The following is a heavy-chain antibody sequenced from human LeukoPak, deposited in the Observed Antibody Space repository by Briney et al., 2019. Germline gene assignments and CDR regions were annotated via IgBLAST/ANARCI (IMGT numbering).Heavy chain of an antibody. CDR1: GFTFSSYS. CDR3: ARDHNSENWGSLGK. Sequence: GGSLRLSCAASGFTFSSYSMNWVRQAPGKGLEWVSYISSSSSTIYYADSVKGRFTISRDNAKNSLYLQMNSLRAEDTALYYCARDHNSENWGSLGKWGQGTLVTVSS. D-gene: IGHD7-27*01. V-gene: IGHV3-48*04. J-gene: IGHJ4*02. CDR2: ISSSSSTI.